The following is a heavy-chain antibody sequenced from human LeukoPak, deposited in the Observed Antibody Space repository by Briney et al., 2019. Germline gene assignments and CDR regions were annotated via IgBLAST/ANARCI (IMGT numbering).Heavy chain of an antibody. V-gene: IGHV1-2*02. CDR2: INPNSGGT. Sequence: GASVKVSCKASGYTFTGYYMHWVRQAPGQGLEWMGWINPNSGGTNYAQKFQGRVTMTRDTSISTAYMELSRLRSDDKAVYYCARDVVLWFGELTHLNYYYMDVWGKGTTVTVSS. CDR1: GYTFTGYY. CDR3: ARDVVLWFGELTHLNYYYMDV. D-gene: IGHD3-10*01. J-gene: IGHJ6*03.